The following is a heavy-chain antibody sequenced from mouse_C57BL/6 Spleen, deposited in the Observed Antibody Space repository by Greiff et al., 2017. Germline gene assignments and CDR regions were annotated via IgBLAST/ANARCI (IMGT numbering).Heavy chain of an antibody. CDR3: ARSSYYDYGGCAY. V-gene: IGHV1-47*01. J-gene: IGHJ3*01. Sequence: VQLQQPGAELVKPGASVKMSCKASGYTFTTYPLEWMKQKHGKSLAWIGNFHPYNDDTKYNEKFKGKATLTVDKSSSTVYLELRRLTSDDSAVYYCARSSYYDYGGCAYWGQGTLVTVSA. D-gene: IGHD2-4*01. CDR1: GYTFTTYP. CDR2: FHPYNDDT.